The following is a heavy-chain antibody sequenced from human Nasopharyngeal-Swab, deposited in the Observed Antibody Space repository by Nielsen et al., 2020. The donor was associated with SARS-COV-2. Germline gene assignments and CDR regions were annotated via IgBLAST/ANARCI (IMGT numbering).Heavy chain of an antibody. V-gene: IGHV3-9*01. Sequence: GGSLRLSCVASGFTFDDYAIHWVRQGPGKGLEWVSGIASNTDSIAYADSVMGRFTISRDSAKNSLYLQMTNLTVEDTAYYYCVRDTNRYVCGNGAAFDHWGQGTQVTVSS. CDR3: VRDTNRYVCGNGAAFDH. CDR2: IASNTDSI. CDR1: GFTFDDYA. J-gene: IGHJ4*02. D-gene: IGHD2-2*01.